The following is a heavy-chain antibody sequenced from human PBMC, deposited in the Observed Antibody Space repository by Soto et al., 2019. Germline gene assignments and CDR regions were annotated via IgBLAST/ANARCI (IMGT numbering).Heavy chain of an antibody. CDR2: IIPILGST. CDR3: ARSSFDMTGYYLYYFDS. V-gene: IGHV1-24*01. CDR1: GYTLTELS. D-gene: IGHD3-9*01. Sequence: GASVKVSCKVSGYTLTELSMHWVRQAPGKGLEWMGGIIPILGSTNYAQKFLPRVTITADKSTTTVYMELNSLIIEDAAIYYCARSSFDMTGYYLYYFDSWGQGTLVTVSS. J-gene: IGHJ4*02.